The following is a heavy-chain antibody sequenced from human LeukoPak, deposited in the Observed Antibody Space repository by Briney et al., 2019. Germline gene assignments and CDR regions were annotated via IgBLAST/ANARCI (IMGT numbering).Heavy chain of an antibody. D-gene: IGHD3-22*01. Sequence: PSETLSLTCAVYGGSFSSYYWSWIRQPPGKGLEWIGEINHSGSTNYNPSLKSRVTISVETSKNQFSRKLSSVTAADTAVYYCARAAYYYDSSGYYPDYWGQGTLVTVSS. CDR3: ARAAYYYDSSGYYPDY. CDR2: INHSGST. V-gene: IGHV4-34*01. CDR1: GGSFSSYY. J-gene: IGHJ4*02.